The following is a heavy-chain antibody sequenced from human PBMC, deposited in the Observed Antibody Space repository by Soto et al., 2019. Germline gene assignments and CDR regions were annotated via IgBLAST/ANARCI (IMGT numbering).Heavy chain of an antibody. D-gene: IGHD3-10*01. CDR1: GGSISSYY. CDR3: ARTNYYGSGSQHSYGMDV. Sequence: SETLSLTCTVSGGSISSYYWSWIRQPPGKGLEWIGYIYYSGSTNYNPSLKSRVTISVDTSKNQFSLKLSSVTAADTAVYYCARTNYYGSGSQHSYGMDVWGQGTTVTVSS. V-gene: IGHV4-59*01. J-gene: IGHJ6*02. CDR2: IYYSGST.